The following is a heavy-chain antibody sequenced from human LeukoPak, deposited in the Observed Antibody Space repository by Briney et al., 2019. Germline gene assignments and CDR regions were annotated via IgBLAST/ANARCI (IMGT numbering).Heavy chain of an antibody. CDR2: IYYSGSN. J-gene: IGHJ3*02. Sequence: PAETLSLTCTVSGGSISSSSYYWGWIRQPPGKGLEWVGSIYYSGSNYYNPSLKSRVTISVDTSKHQFALQLSSVTAADTSVYYCARDRIGWRAFDIWGQGTMVSVSS. D-gene: IGHD6-19*01. CDR3: ARDRIGWRAFDI. V-gene: IGHV4-39*02. CDR1: GGSISSSSYY.